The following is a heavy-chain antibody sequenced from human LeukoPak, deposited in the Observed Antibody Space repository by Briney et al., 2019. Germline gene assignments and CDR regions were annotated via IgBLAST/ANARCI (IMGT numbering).Heavy chain of an antibody. V-gene: IGHV4-31*03. J-gene: IGHJ4*02. CDR1: GGSISSGGYY. D-gene: IGHD6-19*01. Sequence: PSETLSLTCTVSGGSISSGGYYWSWIRQHPGKGLEWIGYIYYSGSTYYNPSLKSRVTISVDTSKNQFSLKLSSVTAADTAVYYCARGSSGPIRVYFDYWGQGTLVTVSS. CDR2: IYYSGST. CDR3: ARGSSGPIRVYFDY.